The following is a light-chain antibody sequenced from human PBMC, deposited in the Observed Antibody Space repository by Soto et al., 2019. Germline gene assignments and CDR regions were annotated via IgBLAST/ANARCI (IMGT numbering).Light chain of an antibody. Sequence: QSALTQPPSASGPPGQSVAISCTGTSSDVGGYNYVSWYQQHPGKAPKLMIYEVNKRPSGVPDRFSGSKSGNTASLTVSGLQAEDEADDYCSSYAGSSNVFGTGTKVTVL. CDR2: EVN. J-gene: IGLJ1*01. CDR1: SSDVGGYNY. V-gene: IGLV2-8*01. CDR3: SSYAGSSNV.